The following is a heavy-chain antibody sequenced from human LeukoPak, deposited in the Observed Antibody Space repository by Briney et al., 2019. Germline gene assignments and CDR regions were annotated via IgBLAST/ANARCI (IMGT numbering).Heavy chain of an antibody. CDR3: ARVYWTTSYWYFDL. CDR2: IYPGDSDT. J-gene: IGHJ2*01. V-gene: IGHV5-51*01. D-gene: IGHD3/OR15-3a*01. Sequence: GESLKISCKGSGYGFTIYWIAWVRQMPGKGLEWMGHIYPGDSDTRYSPSLQGQVTISADKSISTAYLQWSSLKASDTAMYYCARVYWTTSYWYFDLWGRGTQVTVSS. CDR1: GYGFTIYW.